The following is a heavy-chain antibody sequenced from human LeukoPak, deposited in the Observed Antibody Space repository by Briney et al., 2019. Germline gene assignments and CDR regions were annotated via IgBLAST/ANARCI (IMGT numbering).Heavy chain of an antibody. Sequence: ASVKVSCKASGYTLTGYFMHWVRQAPGQGLEWMGWINPNSGGTNYAQKFQGRVTMTRDTSISTAYMELSRLRSDDTAVYYCARGNPGSMIGDIWGQGTMVTVSS. J-gene: IGHJ3*02. CDR1: GYTLTGYF. V-gene: IGHV1-2*02. CDR2: INPNSGGT. D-gene: IGHD3-10*02. CDR3: ARGNPGSMIGDI.